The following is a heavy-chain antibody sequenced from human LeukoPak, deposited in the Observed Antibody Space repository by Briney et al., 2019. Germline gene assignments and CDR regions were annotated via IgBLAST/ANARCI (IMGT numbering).Heavy chain of an antibody. CDR3: ARAVTAIPPDAFDI. D-gene: IGHD2-21*02. V-gene: IGHV4-34*01. CDR1: GGSFSGYY. CDR2: INHSGST. J-gene: IGHJ3*02. Sequence: SETLSLTCAVYGGSFSGYYWSWIRQPPGKGLEWIGEINHSGSTNYNPSLKSRVTISVDTSKNQFSLKLSSVTAADTAVYYCARAVTAIPPDAFDIWGQGTMVTVSS.